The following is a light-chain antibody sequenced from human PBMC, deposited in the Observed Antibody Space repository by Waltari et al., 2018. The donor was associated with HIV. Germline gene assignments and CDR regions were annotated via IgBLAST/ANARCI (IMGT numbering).Light chain of an antibody. V-gene: IGLV2-23*02. CDR1: SRAVGRYNL. Sequence: QSALTQPASLSGSPGPSITLSCTGTSRAVGRYNLFSWYQQHPGKAPKFITYDVSKRPSGVSNRFSGSKSGNTASLTISGLQAEDEADYYCCSYANSSDVFGGGTKVTVL. CDR3: CSYANSSDV. CDR2: DVS. J-gene: IGLJ2*01.